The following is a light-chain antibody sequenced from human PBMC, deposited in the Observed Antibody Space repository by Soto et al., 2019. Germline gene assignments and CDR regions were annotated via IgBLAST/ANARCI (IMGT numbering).Light chain of an antibody. CDR1: SSDIGGYRY. Sequence: QSALTQPDSVSGSPGQSVTISCTGTSSDIGGYRYVSWYQQRPGKAPKLMIHDVTNRPSGVSDRFSGSRSRNTASLTISGLQAEDEADYYCTSYTSDSSVIFGGGTKLTVL. V-gene: IGLV2-14*03. CDR3: TSYTSDSSVI. J-gene: IGLJ2*01. CDR2: DVT.